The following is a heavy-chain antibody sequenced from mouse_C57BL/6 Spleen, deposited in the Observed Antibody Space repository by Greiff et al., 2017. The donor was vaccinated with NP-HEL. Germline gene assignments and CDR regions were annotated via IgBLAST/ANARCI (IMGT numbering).Heavy chain of an antibody. D-gene: IGHD2-1*01. J-gene: IGHJ3*01. CDR3: APICYGGDGFAY. CDR2: IHPNSGST. CDR1: GYTFTSYW. Sequence: VQLQQPGAELVKPGASVKFSCTASGYTFTSYWMHWVKQRPGQGLEWIGMIHPNSGSTNYNEKVKSKATLTVDKSSSTAYMQLSSLTSEDSAFYCCAPICYGGDGFAYWGQGTLVTVSA. V-gene: IGHV1-64*01.